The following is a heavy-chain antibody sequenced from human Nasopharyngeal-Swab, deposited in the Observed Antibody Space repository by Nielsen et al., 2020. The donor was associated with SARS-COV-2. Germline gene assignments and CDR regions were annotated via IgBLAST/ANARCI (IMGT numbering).Heavy chain of an antibody. V-gene: IGHV3-53*04. Sequence: GGSLRLSCAASGFTFSSYWMSWVRQAPGKGLEWVSVIYSGGSTYYADSVKGRFTISRHNSKNTLYLQMNSLRAEDTAVYYCARVPYDILHFRGGMDVWGQGTTVTVSS. J-gene: IGHJ6*02. CDR2: IYSGGST. CDR1: GFTFSSYW. CDR3: ARVPYDILHFRGGMDV. D-gene: IGHD3-9*01.